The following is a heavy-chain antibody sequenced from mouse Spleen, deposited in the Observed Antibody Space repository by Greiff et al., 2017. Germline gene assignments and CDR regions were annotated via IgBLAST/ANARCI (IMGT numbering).Heavy chain of an antibody. Sequence: LVESGPELVKPGASVKISCKASGYAFSSSWMNWVKQRPGKGLEWIGRIYPGDGDTNYNGKFKGKATLTADKSSSTAYMQLSSLTSEDSAVYFCARKRGTGNYFDYWGQGTTLTVSS. CDR2: IYPGDGDT. J-gene: IGHJ2*01. V-gene: IGHV1-82*01. D-gene: IGHD2-14*01. CDR1: GYAFSSSW. CDR3: ARKRGTGNYFDY.